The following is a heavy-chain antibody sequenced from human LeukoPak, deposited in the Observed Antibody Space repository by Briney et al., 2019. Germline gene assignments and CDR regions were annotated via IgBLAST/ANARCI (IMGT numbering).Heavy chain of an antibody. D-gene: IGHD7-27*01. CDR3: AKDSVGTGDSTFDY. CDR2: ISGSGGST. J-gene: IGHJ4*02. CDR1: GFTFNNYA. Sequence: GGSLRLSCAASGFTFNNYAMSWVRQAPGKGLEWVSAISGSGGSTYYPDSVKGRFTISRDNSKNTLYLQMNSLRAEDTAIYYCAKDSVGTGDSTFDYWGQGTLVTVSS. V-gene: IGHV3-23*01.